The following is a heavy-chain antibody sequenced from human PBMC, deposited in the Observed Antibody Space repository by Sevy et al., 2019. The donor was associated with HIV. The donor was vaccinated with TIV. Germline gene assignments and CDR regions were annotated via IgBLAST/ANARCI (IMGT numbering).Heavy chain of an antibody. CDR3: ARGGYYYDNAAYYALDS. CDR2: IWSDGAYQ. D-gene: IGHD3-22*01. Sequence: GGSLRLSCAATGFTFSNYAMHWVRQDPGKGMEWVAIIWSDGAYQYHGDSVKGRFTISRDNSKNTLYLQMNNVRVEDTAVYYCARGGYYYDNAAYYALDSWGQGTLVTVSS. J-gene: IGHJ4*02. CDR1: GFTFSNYA. V-gene: IGHV3-33*01.